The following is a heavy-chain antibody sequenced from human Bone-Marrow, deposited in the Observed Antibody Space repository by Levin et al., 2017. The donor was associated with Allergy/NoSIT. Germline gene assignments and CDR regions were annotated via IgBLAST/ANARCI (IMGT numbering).Heavy chain of an antibody. V-gene: IGHV3-30-3*01. CDR2: ISYDGSNK. J-gene: IGHJ5*02. D-gene: IGHD3-10*01. CDR1: GFTFSSYA. CDR3: ARDQLLWFGGWFDP. Sequence: LSLTCAASGFTFSSYAMHWVRQAPGKGLEWVAVISYDGSNKYYADSVKGRFTISRDNSKNTLYLQMNSLRAEDTAVYYCARDQLLWFGGWFDPWGQGTLVTVSS.